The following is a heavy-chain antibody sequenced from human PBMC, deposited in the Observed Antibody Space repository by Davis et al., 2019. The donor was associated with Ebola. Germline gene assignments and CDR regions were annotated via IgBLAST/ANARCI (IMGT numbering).Heavy chain of an antibody. Sequence: GESLKISCAASGFNFSDYYMSWIRQAPGKGLEWVSYISSSGSTIYYADSVKGRFTISRDNSKNTLYLQMNSLRAEDTAVYYCARSIVVVVAASGMDVWGQGTTVTVSS. CDR3: ARSIVVVVAASGMDV. V-gene: IGHV3-11*04. CDR2: ISSSGSTI. J-gene: IGHJ6*02. D-gene: IGHD2-15*01. CDR1: GFNFSDYY.